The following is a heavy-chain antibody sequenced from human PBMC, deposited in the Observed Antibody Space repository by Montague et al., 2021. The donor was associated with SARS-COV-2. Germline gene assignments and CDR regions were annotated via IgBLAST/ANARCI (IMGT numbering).Heavy chain of an antibody. CDR1: GGSVRSGSYY. D-gene: IGHD3-16*02. J-gene: IGHJ4*02. CDR2: VLYPGAT. CDR3: AMTAVIRYQYYFDN. V-gene: IGHV4-61*01. Sequence: SETLSLTCSVSGGSVRSGSYYWSWIRQPQGKGLHGFGNVLYPGATSSNLSLKSRLTMSVASTKIEFSLNLRSATAADTAVYYCAMTAVIRYQYYFDNWGQGTVVAVSS.